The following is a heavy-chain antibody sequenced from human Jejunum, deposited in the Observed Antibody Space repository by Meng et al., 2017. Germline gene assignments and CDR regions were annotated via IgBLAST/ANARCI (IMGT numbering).Heavy chain of an antibody. V-gene: IGHV4-39*01. Sequence: QLQLAESGPGLVKPSETLSLTSTVSGYSVNSNSGYWGWIRQSPGKGLEWIGTISYSATTYYNPSLKTRVTISVDTSKNQVSLNLGSVTAADTGIYHCARHCGYRSGCHQYFDYWGQGTLVTVSS. D-gene: IGHD6-19*01. CDR3: ARHCGYRSGCHQYFDY. CDR1: GYSVNSNSGY. J-gene: IGHJ4*02. CDR2: ISYSATT.